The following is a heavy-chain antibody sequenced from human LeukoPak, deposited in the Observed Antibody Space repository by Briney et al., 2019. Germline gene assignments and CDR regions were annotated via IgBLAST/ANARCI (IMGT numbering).Heavy chain of an antibody. D-gene: IGHD1-26*01. V-gene: IGHV1-69*05. CDR1: GGTFSSYA. CDR2: IIPIFGTA. Sequence: GASVKVSCKASGGTFSSYAISWVRLAPGQGLEWMGGIIPIFGTANYAQKFQGRVTITTDESTSTAYMELSSLRSEDTAVYYCASPSGSYPNFDYWGQGTLVTVSS. CDR3: ASPSGSYPNFDY. J-gene: IGHJ4*02.